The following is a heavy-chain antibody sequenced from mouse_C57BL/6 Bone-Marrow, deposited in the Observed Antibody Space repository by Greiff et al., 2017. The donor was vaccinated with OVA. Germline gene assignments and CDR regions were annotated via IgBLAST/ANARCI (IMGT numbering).Heavy chain of an antibody. CDR2: ISSGGAYI. D-gene: IGHD2-2*01. Sequence: EVKLQESGEGLVKPGGSLKLSCAASGFTFSSYAMSWVRQTPEKRLEWVAYISSGGAYIYYADTVKGRFTISRDNARNTLYLQMSSLKSEDTAMYYCTRDGYEVWFAYWGQGTLVTVSA. V-gene: IGHV5-9-1*02. CDR3: TRDGYEVWFAY. CDR1: GFTFSSYA. J-gene: IGHJ3*01.